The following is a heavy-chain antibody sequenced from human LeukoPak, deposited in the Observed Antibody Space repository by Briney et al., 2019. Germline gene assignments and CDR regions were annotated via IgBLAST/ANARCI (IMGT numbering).Heavy chain of an antibody. V-gene: IGHV1-46*01. Sequence: ASVKVSCKASGYTFTSYYMHWVRQAPGQGLEWMGIINPSGGSTSYAQKFQGRVTMTRDTSTSTVYMELSSLRSQDTAVYYCARDSMVVTLDYWGQGTLVTVSS. D-gene: IGHD4-23*01. J-gene: IGHJ4*02. CDR1: GYTFTSYY. CDR3: ARDSMVVTLDY. CDR2: INPSGGST.